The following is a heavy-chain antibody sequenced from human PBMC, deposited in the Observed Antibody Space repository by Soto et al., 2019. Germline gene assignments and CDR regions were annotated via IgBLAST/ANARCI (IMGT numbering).Heavy chain of an antibody. CDR1: GFTFSSYA. J-gene: IGHJ4*02. CDR3: AKDDNDILTGYLYYFDY. Sequence: EVQLLESGGGLVQPGGSPRLSCAASGFTFSSYAMSWVRQAPGKGLEWVSAISGSGGSTYYADSVKGRFTISRDNSKNTLYLQMNSLRAEDTAVYYCAKDDNDILTGYLYYFDYWGQGTLVTVSS. V-gene: IGHV3-23*01. D-gene: IGHD3-9*01. CDR2: ISGSGGST.